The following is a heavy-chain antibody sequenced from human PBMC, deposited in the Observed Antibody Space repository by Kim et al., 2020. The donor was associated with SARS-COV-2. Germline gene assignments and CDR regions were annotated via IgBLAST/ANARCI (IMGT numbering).Heavy chain of an antibody. J-gene: IGHJ5*02. CDR2: IYTSGST. CDR1: GGSISSGSYY. V-gene: IGHV4-61*02. CDR3: ARGGKYSTSNWFDP. Sequence: SETLSLTCTVSGGSISSGSYYWSWIRQPAGKGLEWIGRIYTSGSTNYNPSLKSRVTISVDTSKNQFSLKLSSVTAADTAVYYCARGGKYSTSNWFDPWGQGTLVTVSS. D-gene: IGHD6-6*01.